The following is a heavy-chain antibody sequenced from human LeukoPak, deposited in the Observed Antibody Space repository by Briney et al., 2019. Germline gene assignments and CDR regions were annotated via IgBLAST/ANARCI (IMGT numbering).Heavy chain of an antibody. D-gene: IGHD3-22*01. Sequence: SETLSLTCTVSGGSISTYYWSWIRQPPGKGLEWIGYIYYSGSTNYNPSLKSRVTMSVDTSKGQFSLKLNPVTAADTAVYYCARDYDSSGYYWSWGQGTLVTVSS. CDR2: IYYSGST. CDR1: GGSISTYY. CDR3: ARDYDSSGYYWS. J-gene: IGHJ4*02. V-gene: IGHV4-59*01.